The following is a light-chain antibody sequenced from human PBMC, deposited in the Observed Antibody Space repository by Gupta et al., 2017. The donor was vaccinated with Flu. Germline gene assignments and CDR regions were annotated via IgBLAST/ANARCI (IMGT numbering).Light chain of an antibody. J-gene: IGLJ3*02. CDR2: LNSDGTN. CDR3: QTWGTGLRV. CDR1: SGHSSYA. Sequence: QLVLTQSPSASASLGASVKLTCTLSSGHSSYAIAWHRQQPEKGPRSLMKLNSDGTNIKGDGTPDRFSGSSSGAERYLTISSLQSEDEADYYCQTWGTGLRVFGGGTKLTVL. V-gene: IGLV4-69*01.